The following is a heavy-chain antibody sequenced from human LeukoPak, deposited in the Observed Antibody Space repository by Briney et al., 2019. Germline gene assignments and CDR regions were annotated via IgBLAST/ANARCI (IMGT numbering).Heavy chain of an antibody. V-gene: IGHV4-59*01. CDR3: AREVEWLDY. CDR2: IYYSGST. CDR1: GGSISSYY. D-gene: IGHD3-3*01. J-gene: IGHJ4*02. Sequence: SETLSLTCTVSGGSISSYYWSWIRQPPGKGLEWIGYIYYSGSTNYNPSLKSRVTISVDTSKNQFSLKLSSVTAADTAVYYCAREVEWLDYRGQGTLVTVSS.